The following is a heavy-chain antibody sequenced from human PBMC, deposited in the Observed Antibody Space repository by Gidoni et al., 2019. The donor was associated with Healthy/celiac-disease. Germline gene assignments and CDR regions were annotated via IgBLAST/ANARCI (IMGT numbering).Heavy chain of an antibody. CDR2: IYYSGST. J-gene: IGHJ5*02. V-gene: IGHV4-39*07. D-gene: IGHD2-21*01. Sequence: QLQLQESGPGLVKPSETLSLTCTVSCGSIRSSSYYWVWIRQPPGKGLECIGSIYYSGSTYYNPSLKSRVTISVDMSNNQFSLKLSSVTAADTAGYYCACAGDWFDPWGQGTLVTVSS. CDR1: CGSIRSSSYY. CDR3: ACAGDWFDP.